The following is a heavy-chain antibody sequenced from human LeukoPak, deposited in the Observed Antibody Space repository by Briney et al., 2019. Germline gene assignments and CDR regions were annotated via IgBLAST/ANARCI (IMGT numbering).Heavy chain of an antibody. V-gene: IGHV3-23*01. CDR1: GFTFSSYA. CDR3: AKDNELWFGELLYGWFDP. CDR2: ISGSGGST. Sequence: GGSLRLSCAASGFTFSSYAMSWVRQAPGKGLEWVSAISGSGGSTYYADSVKGRFTISRDNSKNTLYAQMNSLRAEDTAVYYCAKDNELWFGELLYGWFDPWGQGTLVTVSS. J-gene: IGHJ5*02. D-gene: IGHD3-10*01.